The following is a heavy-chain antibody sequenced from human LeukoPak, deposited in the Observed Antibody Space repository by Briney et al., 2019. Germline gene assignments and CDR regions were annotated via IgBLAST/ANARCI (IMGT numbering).Heavy chain of an antibody. Sequence: GGSLRLSCAASGFTFSSYWMHWVRQAPGKGLVWVSRINSDGSNTSYADSVKGRFTISRDNAKNTLHLQMNSLRAEDTAVYYCAREKSRYSSSWSSGVWFDPWGQGTLVTVSS. CDR1: GFTFSSYW. CDR2: INSDGSNT. J-gene: IGHJ5*02. V-gene: IGHV3-74*01. D-gene: IGHD6-13*01. CDR3: AREKSRYSSSWSSGVWFDP.